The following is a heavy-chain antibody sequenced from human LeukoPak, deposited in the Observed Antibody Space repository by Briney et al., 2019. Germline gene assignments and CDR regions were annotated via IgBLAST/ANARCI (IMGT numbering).Heavy chain of an antibody. J-gene: IGHJ5*02. CDR3: ARDPSSTSNWFDP. CDR1: GYTFTGYY. Sequence: ASVKVSCKASGYTFTGYYMHWVRQAPGQGLEWMGWFNPNSGGTNYAQKFQGRVTMTRDTSISTAYMELSRLRSDDTAVYYCARDPSSTSNWFDPWGQGTLVTVSS. D-gene: IGHD2-2*01. CDR2: FNPNSGGT. V-gene: IGHV1-2*02.